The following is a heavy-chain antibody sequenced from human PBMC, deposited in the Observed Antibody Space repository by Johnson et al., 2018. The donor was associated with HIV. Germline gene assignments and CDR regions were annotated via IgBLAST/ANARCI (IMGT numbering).Heavy chain of an antibody. Sequence: VQLVESGGGVVQPGRSLRLSCAASGFTFSSYAMHWVRQAPGKGLEWVAVISYDGSNKYYADSVKGRFTISRDNSKNTLYLQMNSLRAEDTAVYYCAKANTYCGGDCYQADAFDIWGQGTMVTVSS. CDR3: AKANTYCGGDCYQADAFDI. D-gene: IGHD2-21*01. CDR2: ISYDGSNK. J-gene: IGHJ3*02. CDR1: GFTFSSYA. V-gene: IGHV3-30-3*01.